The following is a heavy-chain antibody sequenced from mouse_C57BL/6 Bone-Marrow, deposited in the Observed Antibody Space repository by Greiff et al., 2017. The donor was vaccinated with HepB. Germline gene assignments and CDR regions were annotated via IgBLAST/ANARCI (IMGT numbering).Heavy chain of an antibody. Sequence: QVQLQQSGPGLVAPSQSLSITCTVSGFSLTSYAISWVRQPPGKGLEWLGVIWTGGGTNYNSALKARLSISKDNSKSHIFLKMNSLQTDDTARYYGARAYYSNCAWCAYWGQGTLVTVSA. D-gene: IGHD2-5*01. CDR3: ARAYYSNCAWCAY. CDR2: IWTGGGT. CDR1: GFSLTSYA. J-gene: IGHJ3*01. V-gene: IGHV2-9-1*01.